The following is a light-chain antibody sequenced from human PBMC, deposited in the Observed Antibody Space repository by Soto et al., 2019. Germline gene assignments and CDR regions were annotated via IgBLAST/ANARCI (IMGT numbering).Light chain of an antibody. Sequence: QSALTQPASVSGSPGQSITISCTGTSSDIGGYNYVSWYQQHPGKAPKLLIYGVSNRPSGVSDRFSGSKSGNTASLTISGLQADDGADYYCNSYRSSVIPVVFGGGTKLTVL. CDR3: NSYRSSVIPVV. J-gene: IGLJ2*01. CDR2: GVS. V-gene: IGLV2-14*01. CDR1: SSDIGGYNY.